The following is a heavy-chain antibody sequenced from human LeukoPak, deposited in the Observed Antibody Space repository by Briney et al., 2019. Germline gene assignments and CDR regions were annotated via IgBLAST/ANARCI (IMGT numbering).Heavy chain of an antibody. CDR2: INHSGST. J-gene: IGHJ4*02. V-gene: IGHV4-34*01. Sequence: SETLSLTCAVYGGSFSGHYWSWIRQPPGKGLEWIGEINHSGSTNYNPSLKSRVTISVDTSKNQFSLKLSSVTAADTAVYYCARQWVGSWYLHPFDYWGQGTLVTVSS. CDR3: ARQWVGSWYLHPFDY. CDR1: GGSFSGHY. D-gene: IGHD6-13*01.